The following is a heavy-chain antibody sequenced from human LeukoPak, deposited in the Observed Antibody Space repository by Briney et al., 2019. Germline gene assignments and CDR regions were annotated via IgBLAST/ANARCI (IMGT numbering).Heavy chain of an antibody. CDR2: IYYSGST. J-gene: IGHJ4*02. V-gene: IGHV4-39*01. CDR3: ATALWFGELI. D-gene: IGHD3-10*01. Sequence: PSETLSLTCTVSGGSISSSSYYWGWIRQPPGKGLEWIGSIYYSGSTYYNPSLKSRVTISVDTSKNRFSLKLSSVTAADTAVYYCATALWFGELIWGQGTLVTVSS. CDR1: GGSISSSSYY.